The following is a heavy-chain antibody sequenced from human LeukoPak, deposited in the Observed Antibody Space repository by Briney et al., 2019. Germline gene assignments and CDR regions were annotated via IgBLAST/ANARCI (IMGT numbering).Heavy chain of an antibody. D-gene: IGHD3-10*01. V-gene: IGHV3-11*05. Sequence: GGSLRLSCAASAFTFSDYYMSWIRQAPANGLEWVSYISSSSSYTNYADSVKGRFTISRDNAKNSLYLQMNSLRADDTAVYYCARGRARGVAAPFDYWGQGTLVTVSS. CDR3: ARGRARGVAAPFDY. J-gene: IGHJ4*02. CDR1: AFTFSDYY. CDR2: ISSSSSYT.